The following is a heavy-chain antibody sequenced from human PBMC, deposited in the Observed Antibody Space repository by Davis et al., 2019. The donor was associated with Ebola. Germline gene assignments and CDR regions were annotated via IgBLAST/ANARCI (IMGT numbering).Heavy chain of an antibody. CDR1: GYTFTGHY. D-gene: IGHD3-3*01. Sequence: ASVPVSCKASGYTFTGHYIHWLRQAPGQGLEWMGWINPNSGDTKYAQKFQGIISMTRDTTTNTAYMELTRPTFDDTAVYFCARGSNFWSGYFMAYFDYWGQGTLVTVSS. CDR3: ARGSNFWSGYFMAYFDY. J-gene: IGHJ4*02. V-gene: IGHV1-2*02. CDR2: INPNSGDT.